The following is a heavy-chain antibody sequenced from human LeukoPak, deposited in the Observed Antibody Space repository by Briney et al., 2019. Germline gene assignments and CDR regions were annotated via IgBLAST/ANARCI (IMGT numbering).Heavy chain of an antibody. J-gene: IGHJ4*02. Sequence: GGSLRLSCAASGFTFSSYSMNWVRQAPGKGLEWVSSISSSSSYIYYAGSVKGRFTISRDNAKNSLYLQMNSLRAEDTAVYYCACRGYSYGYAVDYWGQGTLVTVSS. D-gene: IGHD5-18*01. CDR3: ACRGYSYGYAVDY. V-gene: IGHV3-21*01. CDR2: ISSSSSYI. CDR1: GFTFSSYS.